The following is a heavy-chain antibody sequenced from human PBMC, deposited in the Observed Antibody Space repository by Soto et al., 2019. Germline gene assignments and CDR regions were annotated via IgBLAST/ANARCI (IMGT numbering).Heavy chain of an antibody. CDR2: INPSGGST. CDR3: VRDQISGIQLWSGMDH. V-gene: IGHV1-46*01. Sequence: ASVKVSCKASGYTFTGYYIHWVRQAPGQGLEWMGIINPSGGSTSYAQKFQGRVTMTRDTSTSTVYIELSRLRSEDTAVYYCVRDQISGIQLWSGMDHWGQGTLVTVSS. J-gene: IGHJ4*02. D-gene: IGHD5-18*01. CDR1: GYTFTGYY.